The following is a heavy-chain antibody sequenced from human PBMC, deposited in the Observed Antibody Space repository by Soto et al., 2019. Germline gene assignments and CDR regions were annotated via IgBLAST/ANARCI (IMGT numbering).Heavy chain of an antibody. CDR1: GFTVSSNY. D-gene: IGHD4-17*01. Sequence: GGSLRLSCAASGFTVSSNYMSWVRQAPGKGLEWVSVIYSGGSTYYADSVKGRFTISRDNSKNTLYLQMSSLRTEDTAVYYCPRRAVSTQTYYYYGVDVWGQGTTVTVSS. J-gene: IGHJ6*02. V-gene: IGHV3-53*05. CDR3: PRRAVSTQTYYYYGVDV. CDR2: IYSGGST.